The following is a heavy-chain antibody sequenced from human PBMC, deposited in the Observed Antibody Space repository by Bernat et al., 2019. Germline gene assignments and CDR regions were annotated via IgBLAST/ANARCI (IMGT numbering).Heavy chain of an antibody. D-gene: IGHD5-18*01. J-gene: IGHJ5*02. CDR1: GFTFSSYG. V-gene: IGHV3-33*01. Sequence: QVQLVESGGGVVQPGRSLRLSCAASGFTFSSYGMHWVRQAPGKGLEWVAVIWYDGSNKYYADSVKGRFTISRDNSKNTLYLQMNSLRAEDTAVYYCARESSDADTAMAPLLDSMGFDPWGQGTLVTVSS. CDR2: IWYDGSNK. CDR3: ARESSDADTAMAPLLDSMGFDP.